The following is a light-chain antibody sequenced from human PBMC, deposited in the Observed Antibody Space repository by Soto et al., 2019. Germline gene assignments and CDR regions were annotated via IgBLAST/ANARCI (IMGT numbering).Light chain of an antibody. CDR2: DAA. CDR1: QNINTY. V-gene: IGKV1-39*01. CDR3: PQTSSSPFT. Sequence: DIPMTQSPYSLSAAVGDRVTIACRASQNINTYLNWYQQKPGKAPKLLIFDAASLQSGVQSRFSGGGSRTAFTLTITSLQPEYFATYYCPQTSSSPFTFGPGTKVDIK. J-gene: IGKJ3*01.